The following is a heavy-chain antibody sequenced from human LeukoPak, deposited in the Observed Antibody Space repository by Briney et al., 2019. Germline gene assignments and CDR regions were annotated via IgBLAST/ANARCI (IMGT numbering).Heavy chain of an antibody. D-gene: IGHD3-22*01. Sequence: GRSLRLSCAASGFTFSSYAMHWVRQAPGKGLDWVAVISYDGSNKYYADSVKGRFTISRDNSKNTLYLQMNSLRAEDTAVYYCARDAGSSGYYGMDVWGQGTTVTVSS. V-gene: IGHV3-30-3*01. CDR2: ISYDGSNK. J-gene: IGHJ6*02. CDR1: GFTFSSYA. CDR3: ARDAGSSGYYGMDV.